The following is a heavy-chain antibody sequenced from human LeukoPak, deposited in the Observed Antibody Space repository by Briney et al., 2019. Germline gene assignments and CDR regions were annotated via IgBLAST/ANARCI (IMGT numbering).Heavy chain of an antibody. CDR1: GFTFSSYA. CDR3: AALLGPFDYDSSDAFDI. D-gene: IGHD3-22*01. J-gene: IGHJ3*02. CDR2: ISYDGSNK. Sequence: GGSLRLSCAASGFTFSSYATHWVRQAPGKGLEWVAVISYDGSNKYYADSVKGRFTISRDNSKNTLYLQMNILRAEDTAVYYCAALLGPFDYDSSDAFDIWGQGTMVTVSS. V-gene: IGHV3-30*04.